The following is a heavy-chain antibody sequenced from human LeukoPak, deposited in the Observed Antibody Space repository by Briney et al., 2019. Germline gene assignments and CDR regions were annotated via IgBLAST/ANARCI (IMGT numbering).Heavy chain of an antibody. J-gene: IGHJ4*02. CDR1: GGSISSGDYY. D-gene: IGHD5-12*01. Sequence: PSETLSLTCTVSGGSISSGDYYWSWIRQPPGKGLEWIGYIYYSGSAYYNPSLKSRVTISVDTSKNQFSLKLSSVTAADTAVYYCAREYSGYDGGVGYWGQGTLVTVSS. CDR3: AREYSGYDGGVGY. V-gene: IGHV4-30-4*01. CDR2: IYYSGSA.